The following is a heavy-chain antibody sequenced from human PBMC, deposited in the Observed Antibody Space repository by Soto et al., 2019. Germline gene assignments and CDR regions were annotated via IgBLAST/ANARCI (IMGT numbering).Heavy chain of an antibody. CDR1: GGSISGYY. J-gene: IGHJ4*02. CDR3: ARVRRLGELYFDY. Sequence: QVQLQESGPGLVKPSGTLSLTCTVSGGSISGYYWSWIRQPPGKGLEWIGYIYYTGSTDYNPSLKSRVTISVDTSKNQFSLKVSSVTAADTAVYYCARVRRLGELYFDYWGQGTLVTVSS. CDR2: IYYTGST. V-gene: IGHV4-59*08. D-gene: IGHD3-16*01.